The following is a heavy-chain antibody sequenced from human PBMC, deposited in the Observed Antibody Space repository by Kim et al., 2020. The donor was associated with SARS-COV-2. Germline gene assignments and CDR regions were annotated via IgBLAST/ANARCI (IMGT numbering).Heavy chain of an antibody. CDR1: GYSFTSFW. V-gene: IGHV5-51*01. D-gene: IGHD2-21*02. J-gene: IGHJ6*02. CDR3: ATPGGDLSKYYYYGMDV. Sequence: GESLKISCKGSGYSFTSFWIAWVRQMPGKGLEFMGSFYPGDSDTRYSPSFQGQVTISADKSISTVYLQWSRLKASDTAMYYCATPGGDLSKYYYYGMDVWGQGTTVTVSS. CDR2: FYPGDSDT.